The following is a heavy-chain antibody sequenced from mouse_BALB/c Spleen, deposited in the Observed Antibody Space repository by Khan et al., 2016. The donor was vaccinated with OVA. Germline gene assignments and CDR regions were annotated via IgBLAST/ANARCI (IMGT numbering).Heavy chain of an antibody. CDR3: ARRGLFGIFVY. V-gene: IGHV1-7*01. CDR1: GYTFTSYW. D-gene: IGHD1-1*02. CDR2: IDPGTGYT. Sequence: VQLQQSGAELAKPGASVKMSCKASGYTFTSYWMHWIKQRPGQGLDWIGYIDPGTGYTEYNQNFKDKATLTTDESSSTAYIPLSSLTSEDSAVYYWARRGLFGIFVYWGQGSLVTVSA. J-gene: IGHJ3*01.